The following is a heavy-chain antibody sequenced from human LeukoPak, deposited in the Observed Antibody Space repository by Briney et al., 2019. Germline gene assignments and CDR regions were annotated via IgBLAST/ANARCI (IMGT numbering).Heavy chain of an antibody. CDR1: GGTFSSYA. Sequence: ASVKVSCKASGGTFSSYAISWVRQAPGQGLELMGGIIPIVGTANSAQKFQVRVTITTDESTSTAYMEMSSLRSEDTDVYYCARTMRYCSSTSCQPMGGNWFDPWGQGTLVTVSS. D-gene: IGHD2-2*01. CDR3: ARTMRYCSSTSCQPMGGNWFDP. J-gene: IGHJ5*02. CDR2: IIPIVGTA. V-gene: IGHV1-69*05.